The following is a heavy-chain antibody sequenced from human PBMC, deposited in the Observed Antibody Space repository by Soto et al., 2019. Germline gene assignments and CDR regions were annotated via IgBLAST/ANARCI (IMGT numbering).Heavy chain of an antibody. J-gene: IGHJ3*02. CDR3: ARELGEYYYDSSRAFDI. D-gene: IGHD3-22*01. Sequence: EILATTLSVSGSSINSCYWSGIRQPPGKGLEWIGYIYYSGSTNYNPSLKSRVTISVGTSKNQFSLKLSSVTAADTAVYYCARELGEYYYDSSRAFDIWGQGTMVT. CDR2: IYYSGST. CDR1: GSSINSCY. V-gene: IGHV4-59*01.